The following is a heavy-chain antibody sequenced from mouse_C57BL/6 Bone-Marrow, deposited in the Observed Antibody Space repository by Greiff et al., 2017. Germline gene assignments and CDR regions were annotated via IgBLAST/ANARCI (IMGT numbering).Heavy chain of an antibody. CDR3: AIYGPNWYFDV. Sequence: VQLQQPGAEPVKPGASVKLSCKASGYTFTSYWMHWVKQRPGQGLEWIGMIHPNSGSTNYNEKFKSKATLTVDKSSSTAYMQRSSLTSEDSAVYYCAIYGPNWYFDVWGTGTTVTVSS. J-gene: IGHJ1*03. CDR2: IHPNSGST. D-gene: IGHD1-1*02. CDR1: GYTFTSYW. V-gene: IGHV1-64*01.